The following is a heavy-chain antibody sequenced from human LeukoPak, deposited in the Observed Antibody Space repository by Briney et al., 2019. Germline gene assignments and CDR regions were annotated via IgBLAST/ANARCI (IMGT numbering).Heavy chain of an antibody. V-gene: IGHV3-30*18. D-gene: IGHD6-13*01. Sequence: GGSLRLSCAASGFTFSSYGMHWVRQAPGKGLEWVAVISYDGSNKYYADSVKGRFTISRDNSKNTLYLQMNSLRAEDTAVYYCAKDKDGYFDYWGQGTLVTVSS. J-gene: IGHJ4*02. CDR2: ISYDGSNK. CDR1: GFTFSSYG. CDR3: AKDKDGYFDY.